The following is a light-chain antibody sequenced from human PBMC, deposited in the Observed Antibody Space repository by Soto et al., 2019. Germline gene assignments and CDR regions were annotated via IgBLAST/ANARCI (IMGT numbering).Light chain of an antibody. Sequence: QSTLTQPASVSGSPGQSINISCTGTSSDVGGYNYVSWYQHHPGKAPKLFIYDVSNRPSGVSNPFSGSKSGNTASLTISGLQPEDEADYYCSSYTTSNTRQIVFGTGTKLTVL. CDR3: SSYTTSNTRQIV. V-gene: IGLV2-14*03. J-gene: IGLJ1*01. CDR2: DVS. CDR1: SSDVGGYNY.